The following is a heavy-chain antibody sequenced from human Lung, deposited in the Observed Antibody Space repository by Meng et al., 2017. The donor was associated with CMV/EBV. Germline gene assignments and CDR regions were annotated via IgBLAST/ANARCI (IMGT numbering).Heavy chain of an antibody. CDR3: ARLMIESSSFDY. Sequence: LTCAVDGESLSDNDWSRSRQPPGKGLEWIGEINHSGRNNYNPSVKSRVTISVDTSKKQISVKLSSVTAADTAVYYCARLMIESSSFDYWGQGTLVTVSS. CDR1: GESLSDND. V-gene: IGHV4-34*01. J-gene: IGHJ4*02. CDR2: INHSGRN. D-gene: IGHD3-22*01.